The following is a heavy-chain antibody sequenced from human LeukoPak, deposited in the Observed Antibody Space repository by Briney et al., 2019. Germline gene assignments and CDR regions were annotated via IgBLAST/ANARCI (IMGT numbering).Heavy chain of an antibody. CDR3: ARSDHYHDNSGYDV. D-gene: IGHD3-22*01. J-gene: IGHJ4*02. Sequence: PGGSLRLSCAASGFTFSSYWMHWVRQAPGKGLVWVSRIDSFGSSKNYADSVRGRFTISRDNAKNTLYLQMSSLRADDTAVYYCARSDHYHDNSGYDVWGQGTLVTASS. CDR2: IDSFGSSK. V-gene: IGHV3-74*01. CDR1: GFTFSSYW.